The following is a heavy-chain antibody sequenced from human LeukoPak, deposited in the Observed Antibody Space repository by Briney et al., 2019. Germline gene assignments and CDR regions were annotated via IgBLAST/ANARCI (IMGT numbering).Heavy chain of an antibody. CDR1: GFTFSSYS. CDR3: ARDIPDYYDSSGYLD. J-gene: IGHJ4*02. CDR2: ISSSSSYI. Sequence: PGGSLRLSCAASGFTFSSYSMNWVRQAPGKGLEWVSSISSSSSYIYYADSVKGRFTISRDNAKNSLCLQMNSLRAEDTAVYYCARDIPDYYDSSGYLDWGQGTLVTVSS. D-gene: IGHD3-22*01. V-gene: IGHV3-21*01.